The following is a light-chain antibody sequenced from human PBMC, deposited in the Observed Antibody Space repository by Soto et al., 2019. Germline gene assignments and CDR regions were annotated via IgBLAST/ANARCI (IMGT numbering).Light chain of an antibody. CDR2: GAS. J-gene: IGKJ5*01. CDR1: QDVGTY. Sequence: VLAQSPATLSLSPGERATPSCRASQDVGTYVAWYQVRRGQAPRLLISGASKRATGIPDRINGGGSGAEFTLTINSLESEDFGVYFCQQGGNWPVTFGQGTRVEIK. V-gene: IGKV3D-11*01. CDR3: QQGGNWPVT.